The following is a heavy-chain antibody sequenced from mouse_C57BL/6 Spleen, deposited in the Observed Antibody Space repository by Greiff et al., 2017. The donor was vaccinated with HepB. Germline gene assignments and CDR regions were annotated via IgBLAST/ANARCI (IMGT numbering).Heavy chain of an antibody. CDR2: IYPGDGDT. D-gene: IGHD2-4*01. V-gene: IGHV1-80*01. J-gene: IGHJ2*01. CDR3: ARSTYDYEGTYYFDY. CDR1: GYAFSSYW. Sequence: QVQLQQSGAELVKPGASVKISCKASGYAFSSYWMNWVKQRPGKGLEWIGQIYPGDGDTNYNGKFKGKATLTADKSSSTAYMQLSSLTSEDSAVYFCARSTYDYEGTYYFDYWGQGTTLTVSS.